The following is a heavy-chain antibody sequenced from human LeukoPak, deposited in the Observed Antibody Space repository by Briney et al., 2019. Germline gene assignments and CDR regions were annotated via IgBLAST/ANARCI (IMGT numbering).Heavy chain of an antibody. D-gene: IGHD3-10*01. Sequence: GGSLRLSCAASGFTFSHYAMTWVRQAPGKGLEWVSIIGLSGGNTYYADSVKGRFTISRDNSKNTLSLQMNSLRAEDTAVYYCAKVSLYGSGNSYFGYWGQGTLVTVSS. V-gene: IGHV3-23*01. CDR2: IGLSGGNT. CDR1: GFTFSHYA. CDR3: AKVSLYGSGNSYFGY. J-gene: IGHJ4*02.